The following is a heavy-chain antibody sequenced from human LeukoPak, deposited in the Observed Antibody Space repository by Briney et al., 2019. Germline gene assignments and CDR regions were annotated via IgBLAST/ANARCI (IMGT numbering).Heavy chain of an antibody. CDR3: AKDRGFDP. V-gene: IGHV3-30*04. D-gene: IGHD5-24*01. CDR1: GFTFSSYA. Sequence: GGSLRLSCAASGFTFSSYAMHWVRQAPGKGLEWVAVISYDGSNKYYADSVKGRFTISRDNSKNTLYLQMNSLRAEDTAVYYCAKDRGFDPWGQGTLVTVSS. CDR2: ISYDGSNK. J-gene: IGHJ5*02.